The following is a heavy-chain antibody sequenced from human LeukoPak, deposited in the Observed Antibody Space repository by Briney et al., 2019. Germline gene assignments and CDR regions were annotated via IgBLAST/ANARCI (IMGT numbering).Heavy chain of an antibody. Sequence: PGGSLRLSCAASGFTFSSYAMHWVRQAPGKGLEWVAVISYDGSTKYYADSVKGRFTISRDNSENTLYLQMNSLKAADTAVYYCTREPLFWGQGTLVTVSS. CDR1: GFTFSSYA. V-gene: IGHV3-30-3*01. J-gene: IGHJ4*02. D-gene: IGHD1-14*01. CDR3: TREPLF. CDR2: ISYDGSTK.